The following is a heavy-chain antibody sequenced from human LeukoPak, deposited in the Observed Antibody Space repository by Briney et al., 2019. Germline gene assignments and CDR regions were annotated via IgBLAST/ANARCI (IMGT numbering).Heavy chain of an antibody. CDR3: ARDGIGDNFWSLFDD. J-gene: IGHJ4*02. CDR2: VIPIVDIS. D-gene: IGHD3-3*01. CDR1: GGNFNTYA. V-gene: IGHV1-69*04. Sequence: ASVKVSCKASGGNFNTYAINWVRQAPGQGLEWMGRVIPIVDISNFAEKFEGRVTITADKSTSTVYLEMSSLRPDDTAVYYCARDGIGDNFWSLFDDWGQGTLVTVSS.